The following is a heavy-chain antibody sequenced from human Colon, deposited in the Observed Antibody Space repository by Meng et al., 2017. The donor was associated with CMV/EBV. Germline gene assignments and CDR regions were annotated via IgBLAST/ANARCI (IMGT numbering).Heavy chain of an antibody. CDR2: ITSSSTYI. CDR3: ARVWFGLYYYYGMDV. CDR1: GFAFSTYT. V-gene: IGHV3-21*01. D-gene: IGHD3-10*01. Sequence: GESLKISCAASGFAFSTYTMNWVRQAPGKGLEWVSSITSSSTYIYYADSLEGRFTISRDNAKKSLYLQMDSLRAEDTAVYFCARVWFGLYYYYGMDVWGQGTTVTVSS. J-gene: IGHJ6*02.